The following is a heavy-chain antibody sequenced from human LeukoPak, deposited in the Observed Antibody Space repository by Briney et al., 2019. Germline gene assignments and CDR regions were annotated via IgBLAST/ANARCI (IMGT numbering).Heavy chain of an antibody. CDR3: ARESIAVAGPGYFDY. D-gene: IGHD6-19*01. J-gene: IGHJ4*02. CDR1: GFTVSSNY. Sequence: GGSLRLSCAASGFTVSSNYTSWVRQAPGKGLEWVSVIYSGGSTYYADSVKGRFTISRDNSKNTLYLQMDSLRAEDTAVYYCARESIAVAGPGYFDYWGQGTLVTVSS. CDR2: IYSGGST. V-gene: IGHV3-66*01.